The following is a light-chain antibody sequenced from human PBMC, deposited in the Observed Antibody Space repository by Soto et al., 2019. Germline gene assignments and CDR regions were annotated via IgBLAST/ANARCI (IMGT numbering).Light chain of an antibody. Sequence: QSALTQPPSASGSPGQSVTVSCTGTSSDVGGYDYVSWYQHHPGKAPKLIIYEVTKRPSGVPDRFSGSKSGNTASLTVSGLQAEDEADYYCSSYVGRNNWVFGGGTKLTVL. V-gene: IGLV2-8*01. J-gene: IGLJ3*02. CDR2: EVT. CDR3: SSYVGRNNWV. CDR1: SSDVGGYDY.